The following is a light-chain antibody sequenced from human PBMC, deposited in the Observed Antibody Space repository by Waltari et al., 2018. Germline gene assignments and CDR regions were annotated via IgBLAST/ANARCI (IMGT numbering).Light chain of an antibody. CDR1: TSGVWTYNL. Sequence: QSALTQPASVSGSPGQSITISCTGTTSGVWTYNLVSWYQQHPGNAPKLIIFEGTKRPSGVSKRFFASKSGNTASLTISGLQADDEADYHCCSYVSNTYVFGTGTKVTVL. J-gene: IGLJ1*01. CDR3: CSYVSNTYV. V-gene: IGLV2-23*01. CDR2: EGT.